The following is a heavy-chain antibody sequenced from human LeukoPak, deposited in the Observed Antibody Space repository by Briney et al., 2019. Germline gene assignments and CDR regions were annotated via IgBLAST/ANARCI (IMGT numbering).Heavy chain of an antibody. D-gene: IGHD3-22*01. CDR2: IYSGGST. CDR1: GFTVSSNY. CDR3: ASSPITMIEADAFDI. Sequence: PGGSLRLSCAASGFTVSSNYMSWVRQAPGKGLEWVSVIYSGGSTYYADSVKGRFTISRGNSKNTLYLQMNSLRAEDTAVYYCASSPITMIEADAFDIWGQGTMVTVSS. J-gene: IGHJ3*02. V-gene: IGHV3-53*01.